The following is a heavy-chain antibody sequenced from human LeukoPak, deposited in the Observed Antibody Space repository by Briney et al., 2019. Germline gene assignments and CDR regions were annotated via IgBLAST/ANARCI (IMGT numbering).Heavy chain of an antibody. CDR2: IYHTGSV. Sequence: SETLSLTCAVSGGSINSNYWWTWVRQSPGKGLEWIGEIYHTGSVNSNLSLESRVTISRDRSKNQFSLMLRSVTAADTAVYYCAKRHVRGSRGKPPFDYWGQGTLVTVSS. CDR1: GGSINSNYW. V-gene: IGHV4-4*02. J-gene: IGHJ4*02. D-gene: IGHD2-2*01. CDR3: AKRHVRGSRGKPPFDY.